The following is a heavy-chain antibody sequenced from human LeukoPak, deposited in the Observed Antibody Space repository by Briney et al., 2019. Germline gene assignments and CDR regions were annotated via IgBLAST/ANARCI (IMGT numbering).Heavy chain of an antibody. D-gene: IGHD1-14*01. CDR1: GGSISSYY. J-gene: IGHJ4*02. CDR3: AGFGSSRAGITASFDY. V-gene: IGHV4-4*07. Sequence: PSETLSLTCTVSGGSISSYYWKWIRQPAGKGLEWIGSIHTSGRINYNPSLKSRITISVDKSKNQFSLELSSVTAADTAVYYCAGFGSSRAGITASFDYWGQGTLVTVSS. CDR2: IHTSGRI.